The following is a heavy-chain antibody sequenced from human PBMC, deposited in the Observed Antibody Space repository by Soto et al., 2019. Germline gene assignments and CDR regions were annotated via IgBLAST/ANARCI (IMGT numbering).Heavy chain of an antibody. Sequence: PSETLSLTCTVSGGSISSYYWSWIRQPPGKGLEWIGYIYYSGSTNYNPSLRSRVTISVDTSKNKFSLKLSSLTAADTAVYYCARGANVGSSFDAFDVWGQGTMVTVSS. J-gene: IGHJ3*01. V-gene: IGHV4-59*01. CDR3: ARGANVGSSFDAFDV. CDR2: IYYSGST. CDR1: GGSISSYY. D-gene: IGHD6-6*01.